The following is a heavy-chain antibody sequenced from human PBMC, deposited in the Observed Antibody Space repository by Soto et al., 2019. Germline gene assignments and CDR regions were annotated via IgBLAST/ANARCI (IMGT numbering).Heavy chain of an antibody. CDR3: ARAPFLVIGDSYYFDY. D-gene: IGHD2-21*02. J-gene: IGHJ4*02. Sequence: SETLSLTCTVSGGSISSGGYYWSWIRQHPGKGLEWIGYIYYSGSTYYNPSLKSRVTISVDTSKNQFSLKLSSVTAADTAVYYCARAPFLVIGDSYYFDYWGQGTLVTVSS. CDR1: GGSISSGGYY. CDR2: IYYSGST. V-gene: IGHV4-31*03.